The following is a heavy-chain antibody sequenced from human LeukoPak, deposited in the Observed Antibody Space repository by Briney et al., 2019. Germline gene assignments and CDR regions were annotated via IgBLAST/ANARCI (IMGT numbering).Heavy chain of an antibody. CDR2: IYYSGST. V-gene: IGHV4-39*07. J-gene: IGHJ4*02. CDR3: ARVRRGTVVTLSYYFDY. D-gene: IGHD4-23*01. Sequence: SETLSLTCTVSGGSISSSSYYWGWIRQPPGKGLEWIGSIYYSGSTNYNPSLKSRVTISVDTSKNQFSLKLSSVTAADTAVYYCARVRRGTVVTLSYYFDYWGQGTLVTVSS. CDR1: GGSISSSSYY.